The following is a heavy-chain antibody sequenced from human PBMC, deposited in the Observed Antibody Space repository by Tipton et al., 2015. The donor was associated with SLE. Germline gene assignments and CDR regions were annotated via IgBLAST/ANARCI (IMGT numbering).Heavy chain of an antibody. D-gene: IGHD4-23*01. CDR3: ARADFYGGNSFAY. CDR2: ISYDGSNK. Sequence: SLRLSCAASGFTFSSYAMHWVRQAPGKGLEWVAVISYDGSNKNYADSVKGRFTISRDNSKNTLYLQMNSLGAEDTAVYYCARADFYGGNSFAYWGQGTLVTVSS. CDR1: GFTFSSYA. V-gene: IGHV3-30*04. J-gene: IGHJ4*02.